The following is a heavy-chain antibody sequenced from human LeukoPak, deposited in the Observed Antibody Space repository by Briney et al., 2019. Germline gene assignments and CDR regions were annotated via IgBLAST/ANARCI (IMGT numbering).Heavy chain of an antibody. D-gene: IGHD6-19*01. CDR1: GFTFSSYW. Sequence: GGSLRLSCAASGFTFSSYWTHWVRQAPGKGLVWVSRINSDGSSTNYADSVKGRFTISRDNAKNTLYLQMNSLRAEDTAVYYCARDHLSSGSSPNYYYYYYMDVWGKGTTVTISS. CDR2: INSDGSST. CDR3: ARDHLSSGSSPNYYYYYYMDV. V-gene: IGHV3-74*01. J-gene: IGHJ6*03.